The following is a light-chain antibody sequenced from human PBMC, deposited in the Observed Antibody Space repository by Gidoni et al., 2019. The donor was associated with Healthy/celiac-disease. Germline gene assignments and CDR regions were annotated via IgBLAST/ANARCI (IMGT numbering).Light chain of an antibody. CDR1: SSDVGGYNY. J-gene: IGLJ2*01. V-gene: IGLV2-14*01. CDR2: DVS. CDR3: SSYTSSSTLV. Sequence: QSALTQPAPVPGSPGQSITISCTGTSSDVGGYNYVSWYQQQPGKAPKLMIYDVSNRPSGVSNRFSGSKSGNTASLTISGLQAEDEADYYCSSYTSSSTLVFGGGTKLTVL.